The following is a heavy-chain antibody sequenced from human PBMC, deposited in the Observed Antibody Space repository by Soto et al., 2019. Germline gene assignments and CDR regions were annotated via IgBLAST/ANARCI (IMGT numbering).Heavy chain of an antibody. CDR1: GFTFSSYG. CDR3: AKGSVVGADYSYGMDV. J-gene: IGHJ6*02. CDR2: VSGSGGSV. D-gene: IGHD2-2*01. Sequence: GGSLRLSCAAAGFTFSSYGMSWVRQAPGKGLEWVSAVSGSGGSVYYADSVRGRFTISRDNSKNTLYLQVNSLRAEDTAIYYCAKGSVVGADYSYGMDVWGQGTTVTVSS. V-gene: IGHV3-23*01.